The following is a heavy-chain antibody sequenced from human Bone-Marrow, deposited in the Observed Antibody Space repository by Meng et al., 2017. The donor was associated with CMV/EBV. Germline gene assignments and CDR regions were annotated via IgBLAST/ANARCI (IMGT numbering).Heavy chain of an antibody. CDR2: IYSGGDT. J-gene: IGHJ3*01. CDR1: GFTVSNNY. CDR3: ARDHMTSDAFDV. V-gene: IGHV3-66*02. Sequence: GESLKISCAASGFTVSNNYMSWVRQAPGKGLEWVSVIYSGGDTHYSDSVKGRFTISRDNSKNTLYLQMNGLRPEDTAVYFCARDHMTSDAFDVWALGTTVTVSS.